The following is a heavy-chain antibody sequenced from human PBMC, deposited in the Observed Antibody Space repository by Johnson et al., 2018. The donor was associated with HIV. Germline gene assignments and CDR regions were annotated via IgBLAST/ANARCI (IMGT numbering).Heavy chain of an antibody. V-gene: IGHV3-7*01. J-gene: IGHJ3*02. D-gene: IGHD1-1*01. CDR2: IKQDGNEE. Sequence: VQLVESGGGLVQPGGSLRLSCAAPGFTFSSYWMSWVRQAPGKGLEWVANIKQDGNEEYYVDSVKGRFTISRDNAKSSLFLQMNSLRADDTAVYYCARGYNSAFDIWGQGTMVTVSS. CDR3: ARGYNSAFDI. CDR1: GFTFSSYW.